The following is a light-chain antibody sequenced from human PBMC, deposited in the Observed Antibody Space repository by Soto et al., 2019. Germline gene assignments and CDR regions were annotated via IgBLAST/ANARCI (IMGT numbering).Light chain of an antibody. Sequence: EIVLTQSPATLSLSPGGRATLPCRARQRFSNYLAWYQQKPGQAPRLLLYDASNRATVIPARFSGSGSGTDFTLTISSLEPEDFAVYYCQQRSNWPPTFGQGTKLEIK. CDR1: QRFSNY. J-gene: IGKJ2*01. CDR3: QQRSNWPPT. CDR2: DAS. V-gene: IGKV3-11*01.